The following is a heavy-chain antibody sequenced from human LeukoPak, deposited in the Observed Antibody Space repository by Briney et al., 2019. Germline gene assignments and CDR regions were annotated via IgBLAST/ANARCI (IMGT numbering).Heavy chain of an antibody. Sequence: ASVKVSCKTSGYTFTDYYIHLMRQAPGQGLEWMGWINSNSGGISYAQKFQGRVTLTRDTPARTVFMELNRLTSDDTAVYYCARTSIAARRADFDYWGQGTVVTVSS. J-gene: IGHJ4*02. CDR2: INSNSGGI. V-gene: IGHV1-2*02. CDR3: ARTSIAARRADFDY. CDR1: GYTFTDYY. D-gene: IGHD6-6*01.